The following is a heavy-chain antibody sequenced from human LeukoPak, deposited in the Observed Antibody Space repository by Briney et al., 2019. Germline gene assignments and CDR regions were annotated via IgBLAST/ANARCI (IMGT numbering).Heavy chain of an antibody. CDR3: VTGPDGYKVKVLDY. V-gene: IGHV1-24*01. Sequence: EASVKVSCKVSGYTLTELSMHWVRQAPGKGLEWMGGFDPEDGETIYAQKFQGRVTMTEDTSTDTAYMELSSLRSEDTAVYYCVTGPDGYKVKVLDYWGQGTLVTVSS. CDR1: GYTLTELS. CDR2: FDPEDGET. J-gene: IGHJ4*02. D-gene: IGHD5-24*01.